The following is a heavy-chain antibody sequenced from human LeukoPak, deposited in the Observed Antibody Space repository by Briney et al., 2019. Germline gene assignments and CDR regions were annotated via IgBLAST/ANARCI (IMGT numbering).Heavy chain of an antibody. Sequence: TLSLTCTVSGGSISSGSYYWRWIRQPAGKGLEWIGRIYTSGSTNYNPSLKSRVTISVDTSKNQFSLKLSSVTAADTAVYYCARGAHGGGFDYWGQGTLVTVSS. J-gene: IGHJ4*02. D-gene: IGHD3-16*01. CDR2: IYTSGST. CDR3: ARGAHGGGFDY. V-gene: IGHV4-61*02. CDR1: GGSISSGSYY.